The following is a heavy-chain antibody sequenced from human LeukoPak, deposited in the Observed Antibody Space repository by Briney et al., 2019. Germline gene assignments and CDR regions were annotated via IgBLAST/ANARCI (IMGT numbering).Heavy chain of an antibody. V-gene: IGHV4-59*01. CDR1: GGSISSYY. CDR2: IYYSGST. J-gene: IGHJ5*02. CDR3: ARAPLTYGSGSYGFDP. Sequence: SETLSLTCTVSGGSISSYYWSWIRQPPGKGLEWIGYIYYSGSTNYNPSLKSRVTISVDTSKNQFSLKLSSVTAADTAVYYCARAPLTYGSGSYGFDPWGQRTLVTVSS. D-gene: IGHD3-10*01.